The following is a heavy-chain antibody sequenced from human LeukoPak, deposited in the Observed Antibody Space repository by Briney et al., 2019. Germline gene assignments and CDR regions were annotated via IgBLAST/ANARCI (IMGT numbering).Heavy chain of an antibody. CDR2: IIPIFGTA. V-gene: IGHV1-69*06. Sequence: ASVKVSCKASGGTFSSYAISWVRQAPGQGLEWMGGIIPIFGTANYAQKFQGRVTITADKSTSTAYIELSSLRSEDTAVYYCANNPEDIVVEDYYYYYGMDVWGKGTTVTVSS. CDR1: GGTFSSYA. J-gene: IGHJ6*04. CDR3: ANNPEDIVVEDYYYYYGMDV. D-gene: IGHD2-2*01.